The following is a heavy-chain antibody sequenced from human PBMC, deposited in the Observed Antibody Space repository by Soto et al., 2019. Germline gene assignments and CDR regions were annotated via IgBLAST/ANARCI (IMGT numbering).Heavy chain of an antibody. J-gene: IGHJ4*02. Sequence: QVQLQESGPGLVKPSQTLSLTCTVSGGSISSGGYFWSWIRQHPGKGLEWIGYIYYSGSTYYNPSLKSRVTISVDTSKNQFSLKLTSVTAADTAVYYCARYQGGVGWLDYWGQGTLVTDS. CDR3: ARYQGGVGWLDY. CDR2: IYYSGST. D-gene: IGHD2-8*02. V-gene: IGHV4-31*03. CDR1: GGSISSGGYF.